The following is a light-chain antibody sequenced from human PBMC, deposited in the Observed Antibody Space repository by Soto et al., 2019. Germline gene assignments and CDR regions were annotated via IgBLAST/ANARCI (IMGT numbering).Light chain of an antibody. CDR2: QDS. V-gene: IGLV3-1*01. CDR1: KLGDKY. CDR3: QAWDSSIR. Sequence: SSELTQPPSVSVSPGQTASITCSGDKLGDKYACWYQQKPGQSPVLVIYQDSKRPSGIPERFSGSNSGNTATLTISGTQAMDEADYYCQAWDSSIRFGGGTKVTVL. J-gene: IGLJ2*01.